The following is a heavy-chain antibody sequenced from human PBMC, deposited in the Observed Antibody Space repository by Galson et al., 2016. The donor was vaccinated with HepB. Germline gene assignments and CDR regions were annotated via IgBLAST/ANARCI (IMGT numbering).Heavy chain of an antibody. V-gene: IGHV3-30*03. CDR1: GFTFSSYG. D-gene: IGHD3-3*01. J-gene: IGHJ6*02. CDR2: LSYDGSNK. CDR3: ARDLVINYDFSSGYFHHGMDV. Sequence: SLRLSCAASGFTFSSYGMHWVRQAPGKGLEWVAVLSYDGSNKYYGDSVRGRFTISRDNSKNTLYLQMNSLRPEDTAVYYCARDLVINYDFSSGYFHHGMDVWGQGTTVTVSS.